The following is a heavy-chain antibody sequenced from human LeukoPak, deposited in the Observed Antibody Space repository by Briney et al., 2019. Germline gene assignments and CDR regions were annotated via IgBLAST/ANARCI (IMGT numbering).Heavy chain of an antibody. Sequence: SVKVSCKASGGTFSSYAISWVRQAPGQGLEWMGGIIPISGTANYAQKFQGRVTITADESTSTAYMELSSLRSEDTAVYYCARGLYGDYVVDYWGQGTLVTVSS. D-gene: IGHD4-17*01. CDR2: IIPISGTA. V-gene: IGHV1-69*13. CDR3: ARGLYGDYVVDY. J-gene: IGHJ4*02. CDR1: GGTFSSYA.